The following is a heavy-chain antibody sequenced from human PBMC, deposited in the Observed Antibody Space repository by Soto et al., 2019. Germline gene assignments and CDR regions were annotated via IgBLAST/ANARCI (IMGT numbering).Heavy chain of an antibody. V-gene: IGHV1-69*13. CDR1: GGTFSSYA. Sequence: SVKVSCKASGGTFSSYAISWVRQAPGQGLEWMGGIIPIFGTANYAQKFQGRVTITADESTSTAYMELSSLRSEDTAVYYCARVLRFLEWSNYYYGMDVWGQGTTVTVS. CDR3: ARVLRFLEWSNYYYGMDV. D-gene: IGHD3-3*01. J-gene: IGHJ6*02. CDR2: IIPIFGTA.